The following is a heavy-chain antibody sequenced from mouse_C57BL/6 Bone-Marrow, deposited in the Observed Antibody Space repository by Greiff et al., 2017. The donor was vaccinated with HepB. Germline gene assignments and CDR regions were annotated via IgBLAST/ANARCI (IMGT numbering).Heavy chain of an antibody. CDR1: GYTFTSYW. CDR2: IDPSDSYT. J-gene: IGHJ3*01. CDR3: ARYPFYYGSTPGFAY. D-gene: IGHD1-1*01. Sequence: QVQLQPGAELVMPGASVKLSCKASGYTFTSYWMHWVKQRPGQGLEWIGEIDPSDSYTNYNQKFKGKSTLTVDQSSSTAYMQLSSLTSEDAAVYYCARYPFYYGSTPGFAYWGQGTLVTVSA. V-gene: IGHV1-69*01.